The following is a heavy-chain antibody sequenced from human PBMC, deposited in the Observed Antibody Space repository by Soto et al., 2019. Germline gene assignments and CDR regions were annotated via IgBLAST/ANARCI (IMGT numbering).Heavy chain of an antibody. CDR3: AREGGDIVQMVYALPWY. CDR1: GYTFTDYY. V-gene: IGHV1-2*02. CDR2: INPNSGAT. J-gene: IGHJ4*02. D-gene: IGHD2-8*01. Sequence: VKVSCKASGYTFTDYYMHWVRQAPGQGLEWMGWINPNSGATSYAQRFQGRVTMTRDTSISTAYMELSRLTSDDTAVYYCAREGGDIVQMVYALPWYWGQGTLVTVSS.